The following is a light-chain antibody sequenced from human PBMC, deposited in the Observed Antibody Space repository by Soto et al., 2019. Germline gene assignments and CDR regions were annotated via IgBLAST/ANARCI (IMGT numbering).Light chain of an antibody. J-gene: IGKJ5*01. CDR1: QSVSSK. CDR2: DTS. CDR3: QQYNTWRSIS. Sequence: EIVMTQSPATLSVSPGERATLSCRASQSVSSKLAWYQHKPGQAPRLLIYDTSTRAAGIPARFTGSASGTDFTLTISSLQSEDFAVYYCQQYNTWRSISFGQGTRLEI. V-gene: IGKV3-15*01.